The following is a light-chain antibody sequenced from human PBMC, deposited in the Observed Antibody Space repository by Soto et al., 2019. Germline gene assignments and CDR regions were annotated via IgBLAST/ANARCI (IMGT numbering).Light chain of an antibody. J-gene: IGLJ2*01. CDR1: SSNIGSNY. CDR3: GAWDDSLSGVV. Sequence: QSVLTQPPSASGTPGQRVTISCSGSSSNIGSNYVYWYQQLPGTAPKLLIYRNNQRPSGVPDRFSGSKSGTSASLAISGLRSEDAADYYCGAWDDSLSGVVFGGGTKLTVL. V-gene: IGLV1-47*01. CDR2: RNN.